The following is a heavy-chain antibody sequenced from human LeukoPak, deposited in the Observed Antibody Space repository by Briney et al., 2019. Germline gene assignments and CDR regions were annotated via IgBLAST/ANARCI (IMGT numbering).Heavy chain of an antibody. CDR1: GFTFSSYA. CDR3: AKDITIFGSGPHGGPLHDAFDI. D-gene: IGHD3-3*01. J-gene: IGHJ3*02. CDR2: ISGSGGST. Sequence: PGGSLRLSCAASGFTFSSYAMSWVRQAPGKGLEWVSAISGSGGSTYYADSVKGRFTISRDNSKNTLYLQMNSLRAEDTAVYYCAKDITIFGSGPHGGPLHDAFDIWGQGTMVTVSS. V-gene: IGHV3-23*01.